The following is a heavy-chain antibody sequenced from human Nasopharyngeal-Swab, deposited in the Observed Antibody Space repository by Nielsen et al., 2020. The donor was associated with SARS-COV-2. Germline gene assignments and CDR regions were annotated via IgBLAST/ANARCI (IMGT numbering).Heavy chain of an antibody. J-gene: IGHJ4*02. D-gene: IGHD1-7*01. CDR1: GFIFSNYW. V-gene: IGHV3-74*01. Sequence: GESLKISCAGSGFIFSNYWMHWVRQAPGKGLVWVSRINSDGRSTSYADSVKGRFTISRDNAKNTLYLQMISLRAEDTAVYYCARDEGNYPYYFDYWGQGTLVSVSS. CDR2: INSDGRST. CDR3: ARDEGNYPYYFDY.